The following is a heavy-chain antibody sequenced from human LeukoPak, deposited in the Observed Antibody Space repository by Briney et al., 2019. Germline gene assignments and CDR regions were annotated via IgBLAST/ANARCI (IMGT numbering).Heavy chain of an antibody. CDR2: INNDGSIT. V-gene: IGHV3-74*01. J-gene: IGHJ4*02. Sequence: GGSLRLSCAASEFTISRYWMHWVRQAPGKGLVWVSNINNDGSITTYADSVKGRFTISRDLSKNTLYLQMNSLRAEDTALYYCARKYSGTNPFDYWGQGTLVTVSS. CDR1: EFTISRYW. D-gene: IGHD1-26*01. CDR3: ARKYSGTNPFDY.